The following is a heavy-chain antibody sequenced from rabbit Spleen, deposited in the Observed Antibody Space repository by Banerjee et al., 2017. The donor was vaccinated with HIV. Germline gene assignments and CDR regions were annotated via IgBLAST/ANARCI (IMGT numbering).Heavy chain of an antibody. CDR2: IDPVFGST. J-gene: IGHJ4*01. CDR3: VRDRANIGGDYGPYYFDL. CDR1: GFTLSSYY. D-gene: IGHD2-1*01. Sequence: QLKESGGGLVQPGGSLKLSCKASGFTLSSYYMNWVRQAPGKGLEWIGYIDPVFGSTYYASWVNGRFTISRDTNENTVSLKMTSLTVADTATYFCVRDRANIGGDYGPYYFDLWGPGTLVTVS. V-gene: IGHV1S7*01.